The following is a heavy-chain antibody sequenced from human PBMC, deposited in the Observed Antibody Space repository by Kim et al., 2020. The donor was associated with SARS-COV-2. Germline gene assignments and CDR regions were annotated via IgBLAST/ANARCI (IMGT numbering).Heavy chain of an antibody. J-gene: IGHJ6*02. D-gene: IGHD3-22*01. CDR2: ISSSSSTI. CDR3: ARYYYDSSGYYDPRGRYYYGMDV. V-gene: IGHV3-48*02. CDR1: GFTFSSYS. Sequence: GGSLRLSCAASGFTFSSYSMNWVRQAPGKGLEWVSYISSSSSTIYYADSVKGRFTISRDNAKNSLYLQMNSLRDEDTAVYYCARYYYDSSGYYDPRGRYYYGMDVWGQGTTVTVSS.